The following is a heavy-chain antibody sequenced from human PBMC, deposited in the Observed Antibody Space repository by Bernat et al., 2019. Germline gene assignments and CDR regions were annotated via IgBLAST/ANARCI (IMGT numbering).Heavy chain of an antibody. Sequence: EVQLLESGGGLVQPGGSLRLSCAASGFPFSTYAMSWVRQAPGKGLEWVSAISGSGGSTYYADSVKGRFTISRDNSKNTLYLQMNSLRAEDTAVYYCARARLSGSYFDYWGQGTLVTVSS. J-gene: IGHJ4*02. CDR3: ARARLSGSYFDY. CDR1: GFPFSTYA. D-gene: IGHD1-26*01. CDR2: ISGSGGST. V-gene: IGHV3-23*01.